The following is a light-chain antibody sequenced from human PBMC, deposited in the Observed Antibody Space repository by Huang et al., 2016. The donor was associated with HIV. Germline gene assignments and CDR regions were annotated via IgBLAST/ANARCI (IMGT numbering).Light chain of an antibody. CDR3: QQSYTTPPT. CDR1: QSISNY. Sequence: DIQMTQSPSSLSASVGDRVTITCRASQSISNYLNWYQQRPGKAPTLLISAASSLQSGVSSRFSGSGSGTDFTLSISSLQAEDFVTYYCQQSYTTPPTYGHGTKVEV. J-gene: IGKJ1*01. V-gene: IGKV1-39*01. CDR2: AAS.